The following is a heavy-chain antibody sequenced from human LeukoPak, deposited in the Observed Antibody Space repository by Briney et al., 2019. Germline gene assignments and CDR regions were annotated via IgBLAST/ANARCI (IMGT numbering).Heavy chain of an antibody. Sequence: ASVKVSCKASGYTFTSYYMHWVRQAPGQGLEWMGIINPSGGSTSYAQKFQGGVAMTRDTSTSTVYMELSSLRSEDTAVYYCARGIGRYYDFWSGYCQPHFDYWGQGTLVTVSS. CDR3: ARGIGRYYDFWSGYCQPHFDY. J-gene: IGHJ4*02. V-gene: IGHV1-46*01. CDR2: INPSGGST. CDR1: GYTFTSYY. D-gene: IGHD3-3*01.